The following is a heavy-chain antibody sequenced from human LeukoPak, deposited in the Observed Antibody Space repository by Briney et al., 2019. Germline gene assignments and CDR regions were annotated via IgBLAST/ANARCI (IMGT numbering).Heavy chain of an antibody. V-gene: IGHV3-30-3*01. D-gene: IGHD3-10*01. CDR2: ISYDGANK. J-gene: IGHJ5*02. CDR3: ARDRDYYGSGSFSSGFDP. Sequence: GGSLRLSCAASGFSFSNYAIHWVRQAPGKGLEWVAVISYDGANKYYADSVKGRFTISRDNSKNTLYLQMNTLRAEDTAAYYCARDRDYYGSGSFSSGFDPWGQGILVTVSS. CDR1: GFSFSNYA.